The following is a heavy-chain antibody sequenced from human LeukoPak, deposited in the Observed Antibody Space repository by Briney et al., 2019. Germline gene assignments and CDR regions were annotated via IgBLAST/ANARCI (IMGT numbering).Heavy chain of an antibody. D-gene: IGHD3-22*01. J-gene: IGHJ4*02. CDR1: GYTFISYG. CDR3: ARVHYDSSGYYFGDDY. CDR2: ISAYNGNT. Sequence: ASVKVSCKASGYTFISYGISWVRQAPGQGLEWMGWISAYNGNTNYAQKLQGRVTMTTDTSTSTAYMELRSLRSDDTAVYYCARVHYDSSGYYFGDDYWGQGTLVTVSS. V-gene: IGHV1-18*01.